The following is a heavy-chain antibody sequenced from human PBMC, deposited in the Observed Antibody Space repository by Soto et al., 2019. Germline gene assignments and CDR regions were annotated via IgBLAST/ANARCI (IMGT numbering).Heavy chain of an antibody. CDR2: IKQDGSEK. J-gene: IGHJ6*03. Sequence: EVQLVESGGGLVQPGGSLRLSCAASGFTFSSYWMSWVRQAPGKGLEWVANIKQDGSEKYYVDSVKGRFTISRDNAKNSLYLQMNSLRAEDTAVYYCARDRGSSWYREYYYYMDVWGKGTTVTVSS. D-gene: IGHD6-13*01. CDR1: GFTFSSYW. CDR3: ARDRGSSWYREYYYYMDV. V-gene: IGHV3-7*01.